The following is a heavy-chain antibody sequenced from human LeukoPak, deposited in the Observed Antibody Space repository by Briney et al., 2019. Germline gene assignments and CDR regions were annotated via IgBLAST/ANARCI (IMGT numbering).Heavy chain of an antibody. CDR1: GFTVSSNY. D-gene: IGHD3-16*01. V-gene: IGHV3-53*01. CDR2: IYSGGTT. J-gene: IGHJ5*02. Sequence: PGGSLRLSCAASGFTVSSNYMSWVRQAPGQGLEWVSVIYSGGTTYYADSVKGRFIISRDNSKNTLYLQMSSLRAEDTAVYYCARGLPPSFDPWGQGTLVTVSS. CDR3: ARGLPPSFDP.